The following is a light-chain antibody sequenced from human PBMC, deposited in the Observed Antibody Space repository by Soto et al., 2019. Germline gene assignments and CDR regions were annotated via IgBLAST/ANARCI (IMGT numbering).Light chain of an antibody. Sequence: QSVLTQPPSASGTLGQSVSISCSGSRSNIGTNPVNWYQQLPGTAPKLLFYTNTQRPSGVPDRFSASKSGTSASLAISGLQSEDEADYYCAAWDDSLNSVIFGGGTKLTVL. CDR2: TNT. J-gene: IGLJ2*01. V-gene: IGLV1-44*01. CDR3: AAWDDSLNSVI. CDR1: RSNIGTNP.